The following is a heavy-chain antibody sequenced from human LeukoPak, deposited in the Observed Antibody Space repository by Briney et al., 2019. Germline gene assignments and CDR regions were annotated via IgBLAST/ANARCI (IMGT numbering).Heavy chain of an antibody. D-gene: IGHD2-21*01. V-gene: IGHV3-23*01. CDR1: GFNFGDAA. Sequence: PGGSLRLSCAASGFNFGDAAMTWVRQVPGKGLQWVSLISSSGLNTYYADSVKGRFALSRDNSKNTLDLQMNRLRADDTAVYYCVKDIQCSYWGQGTPVIVSS. J-gene: IGHJ4*02. CDR2: ISSSGLNT. CDR3: VKDIQCSY.